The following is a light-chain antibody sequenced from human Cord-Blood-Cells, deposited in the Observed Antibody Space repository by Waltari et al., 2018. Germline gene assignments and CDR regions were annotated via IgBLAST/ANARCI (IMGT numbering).Light chain of an antibody. Sequence: DIVMTQSPDSLAVSLGERATINCKSSQSVLYSSNNKNYLAWYQQKPGQPPKLLIYWAFTRESGVPDRFSGSGSGTDFTLTISSLQAEDVAVYYCQQYYSTRGTFGQGTRLEIK. CDR3: QQYYSTRGT. V-gene: IGKV4-1*01. J-gene: IGKJ5*01. CDR2: WAF. CDR1: QSVLYSSNNKNY.